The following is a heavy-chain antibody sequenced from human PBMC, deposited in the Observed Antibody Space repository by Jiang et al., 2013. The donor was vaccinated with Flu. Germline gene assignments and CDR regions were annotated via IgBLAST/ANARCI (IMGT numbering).Heavy chain of an antibody. CDR1: GFAFSTYA. V-gene: IGHV3-23*01. CDR3: AKADDSSGRPMRNFDC. J-gene: IGHJ4*02. D-gene: IGHD3-22*01. Sequence: QLLESGGGLAQPGGSLRLSCAASGFAFSTYAMSWVRQAPGKGLEWVSAVSGSGGTTFYADSVEGRFTVSRDNSESTLYLQMNSLRAEDTAVYYCAKADDSSGRPMRNFDCWGQGTLVTVSS. CDR2: VSGSGGTT.